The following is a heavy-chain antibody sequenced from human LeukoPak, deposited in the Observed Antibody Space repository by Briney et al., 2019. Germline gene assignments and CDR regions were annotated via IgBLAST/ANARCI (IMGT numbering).Heavy chain of an antibody. D-gene: IGHD2-21*01. J-gene: IGHJ4*02. Sequence: GGSLQISCQCSGYIFNSYWIAGGRQLPGKGGEWMGIIYAGDSGTRYSPSFQGQVTISADKSISTAYLQWNSLKASDTAMYYCARGEPGRLDYWGQGTLVTVSS. CDR3: ARGEPGRLDY. V-gene: IGHV5-51*01. CDR1: GYIFNSYW. CDR2: IYAGDSGT.